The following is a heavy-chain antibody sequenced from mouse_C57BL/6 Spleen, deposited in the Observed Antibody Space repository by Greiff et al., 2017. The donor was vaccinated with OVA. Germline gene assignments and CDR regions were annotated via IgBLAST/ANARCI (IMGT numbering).Heavy chain of an antibody. V-gene: IGHV1-74*01. CDR2: IHPSDSDT. Sequence: QVQLQQPGAELVKPGASVKVSCKASGYTFTSYWMHWVKQRPGQGLEWIGRIHPSDSDTNYNQKFKGKATLTVDKSSSTAYMQLSSLTSEDSAVYYCAMYYGSPYAMDYWGQGTSVTVSS. CDR1: GYTFTSYW. D-gene: IGHD1-1*01. J-gene: IGHJ4*01. CDR3: AMYYGSPYAMDY.